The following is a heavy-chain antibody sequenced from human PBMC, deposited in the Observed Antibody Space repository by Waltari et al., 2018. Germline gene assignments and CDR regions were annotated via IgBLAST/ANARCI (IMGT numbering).Heavy chain of an antibody. J-gene: IGHJ3*01. CDR3: TRERRQLELVASFDV. CDR1: GGCIRSYY. V-gene: IGHV4-4*07. Sequence: QVQLQESGPGLVKSSETLSLTCTISGGCIRSYYWSWIRQPAGKGLEWIGRIYSSGSTNYSPSLDSRVSMSIDTSTNQFSLKLKSVTAADTAIYYCTRERRQLELVASFDVWGHGTKVSVSS. CDR2: IYSSGST. D-gene: IGHD1-1*01.